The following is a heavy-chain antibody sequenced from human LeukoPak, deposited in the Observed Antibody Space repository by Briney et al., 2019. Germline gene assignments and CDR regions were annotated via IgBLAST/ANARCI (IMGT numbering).Heavy chain of an antibody. J-gene: IGHJ6*03. V-gene: IGHV4-59*01. CDR1: GGSISSYH. CDR3: ARSASPYYYMDV. Sequence: SETLSLTCTVSGGSISSYHWSWIRQPPGKGLEWIGYIYYSGSTNHNPSLKSRVTISVDTSKNQFSLKLSSVTAADTAVYYCARSASPYYYMDVWGKGTTVTVSS. CDR2: IYYSGST.